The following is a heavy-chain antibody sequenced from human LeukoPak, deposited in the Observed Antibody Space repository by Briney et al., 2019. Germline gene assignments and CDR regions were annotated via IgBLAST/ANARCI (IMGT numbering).Heavy chain of an antibody. J-gene: IGHJ4*02. Sequence: GASVKVSCKASGYTFTGYSMHWVRQAPGQGLEWMGWINPNSGVTNYAQKFQGRVTMTRDTSISTAYMELSSLRSDDTAVYYCARGSSGWYVGFDYWGQGTLVTVSS. CDR3: ARGSSGWYVGFDY. CDR2: INPNSGVT. V-gene: IGHV1-2*02. D-gene: IGHD6-19*01. CDR1: GYTFTGYS.